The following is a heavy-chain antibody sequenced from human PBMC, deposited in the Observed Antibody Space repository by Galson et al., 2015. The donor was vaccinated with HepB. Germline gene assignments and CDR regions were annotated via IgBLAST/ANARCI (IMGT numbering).Heavy chain of an antibody. J-gene: IGHJ6*02. D-gene: IGHD1-20*01. CDR3: ATPPYNWNYYYYGMDV. V-gene: IGHV1-69*06. Sequence: SVKVSCKASGGTFSSYAISWVRQAPGQGLEWMGGIIPIFGTANYAQKFQGRVTITADKSTSTAYMELSSLRSEDTAVYYCATPPYNWNYYYYGMDVWGQGTTVTVSS. CDR1: GGTFSSYA. CDR2: IIPIFGTA.